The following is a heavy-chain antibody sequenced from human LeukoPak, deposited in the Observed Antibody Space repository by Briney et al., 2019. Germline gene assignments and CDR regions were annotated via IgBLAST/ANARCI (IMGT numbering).Heavy chain of an antibody. CDR1: GHTFTSYD. CDR3: ARGSYMGGYGSGTAPDY. V-gene: IGHV1-8*01. CDR2: MNPNSGNT. D-gene: IGHD3-10*01. Sequence: ASVKVSCKASGHTFTSYDINWVRQATGQGLEWMGWMNPNSGNTGYAQKFQGRVTMTRNTSISTAYMELSSLRSEDTAVYYCARGSYMGGYGSGTAPDYWGQGTLVTVSS. J-gene: IGHJ4*02.